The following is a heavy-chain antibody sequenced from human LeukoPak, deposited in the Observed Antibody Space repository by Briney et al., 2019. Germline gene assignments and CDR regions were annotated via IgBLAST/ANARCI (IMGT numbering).Heavy chain of an antibody. Sequence: GASVKVSCKASGYTFTGYYMHWVRQAPGQGLEWMGWINPNSGGTNYAQKFQGWVTMTRDTSISTAYMELSRLRSDDTAVYYCARDVFGITMGFDYWGQGTLVTVSS. V-gene: IGHV1-2*04. CDR2: INPNSGGT. CDR3: ARDVFGITMGFDY. D-gene: IGHD3-10*01. J-gene: IGHJ4*02. CDR1: GYTFTGYY.